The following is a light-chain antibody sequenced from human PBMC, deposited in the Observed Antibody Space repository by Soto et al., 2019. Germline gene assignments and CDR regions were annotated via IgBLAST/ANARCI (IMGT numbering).Light chain of an antibody. Sequence: EIVLTQTPLLSPVTLGQPASISCRSSRSLVASDGNAYLTWLHQRPGQPPRPLIYKVSQRLSGVPDRFSGSGAGTEFTLHISRVEPDDVGTYFCMQATKLRTFGQGKRLEIK. CDR3: MQATKLRT. J-gene: IGKJ5*01. CDR1: RSLVASDGNAY. V-gene: IGKV2-24*01. CDR2: KVS.